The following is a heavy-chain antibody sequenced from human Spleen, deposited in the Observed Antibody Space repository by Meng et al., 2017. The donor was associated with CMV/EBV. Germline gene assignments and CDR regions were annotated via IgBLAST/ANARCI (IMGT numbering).Heavy chain of an antibody. CDR2: IGATAGGT. CDR1: GLTFSSYG. Sequence: GESLKISCAASGLTFSSYGMSWVRQAPGKGLEWVSSIGATAGGTYYADSVKGRFTISRDNAKNTLYLEMNSLRVEDTAVYYCASDRYCGTTDCYSGFDYWGQGALVTVSS. V-gene: IGHV3-23*01. J-gene: IGHJ4*02. D-gene: IGHD2-2*01. CDR3: ASDRYCGTTDCYSGFDY.